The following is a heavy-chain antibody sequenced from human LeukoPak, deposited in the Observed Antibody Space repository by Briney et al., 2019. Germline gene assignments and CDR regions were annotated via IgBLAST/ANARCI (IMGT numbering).Heavy chain of an antibody. Sequence: SETLSLTYTVSGGSISSGGYYWGWIRQPPGKGLEWIGSIYYSGSTYYNPSLKSRVTISVDTSKNQFSLKLTSVTAADAALYYCARQYSSGWPWFVPWGQGTLVTVSS. J-gene: IGHJ5*02. CDR2: IYYSGST. V-gene: IGHV4-39*01. D-gene: IGHD6-19*01. CDR1: GGSISSGGYY. CDR3: ARQYSSGWPWFVP.